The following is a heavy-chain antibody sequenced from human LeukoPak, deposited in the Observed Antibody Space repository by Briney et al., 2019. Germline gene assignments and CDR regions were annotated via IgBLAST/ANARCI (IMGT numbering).Heavy chain of an antibody. CDR1: GFTFSSYA. Sequence: GGSLRLSCAASGFTFSSYAMSWVRQAPGKGLEWVSAISGSGGSTYYADSVKGRFTISRDNPKNTLYLQMNSLRAEDTAVYYCAKDEMRGSGYYPYWGQGTLVTVSS. CDR2: ISGSGGST. CDR3: AKDEMRGSGYYPY. V-gene: IGHV3-23*01. D-gene: IGHD3-22*01. J-gene: IGHJ4*02.